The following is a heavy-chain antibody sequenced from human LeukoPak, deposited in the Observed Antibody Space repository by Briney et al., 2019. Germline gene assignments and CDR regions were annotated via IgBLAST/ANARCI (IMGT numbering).Heavy chain of an antibody. CDR1: GFTFCSNW. Sequence: GGSLRDSRAASGFTFCSNWMHWVCPAPGKGLVWVSRINGDGRSTSYADSVKGRFTISRDNAKNTLYLQMNSLRAEDTAVYYCASKAGLALDYWGQGTLVTVSS. J-gene: IGHJ4*02. CDR2: INGDGRST. V-gene: IGHV3-74*01. CDR3: ASKAGLALDY. D-gene: IGHD6-13*01.